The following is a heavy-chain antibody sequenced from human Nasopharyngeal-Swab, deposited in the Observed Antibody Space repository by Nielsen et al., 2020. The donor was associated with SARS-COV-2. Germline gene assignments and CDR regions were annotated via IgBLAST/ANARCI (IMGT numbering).Heavy chain of an antibody. V-gene: IGHV4-34*01. Sequence: RQAPGKGPEWLAEINHSGSTNYNPPLKSRVTLSVDTSMNQVSLEVSSVTAADTAVYYCARGLSGIVPAPILGLGPYYYYYYMDVWGKGTTVTVSS. J-gene: IGHJ6*03. CDR2: INHSGST. CDR3: ARGLSGIVPAPILGLGPYYYYYYMDV. D-gene: IGHD2-2*01.